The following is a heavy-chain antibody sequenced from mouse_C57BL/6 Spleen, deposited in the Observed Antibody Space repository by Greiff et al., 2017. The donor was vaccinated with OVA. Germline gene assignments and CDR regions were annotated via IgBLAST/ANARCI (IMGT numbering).Heavy chain of an antibody. CDR3: ARHGLTNWDAWYFDV. D-gene: IGHD4-1*01. CDR1: GYTFTSYW. V-gene: IGHV1-64*01. J-gene: IGHJ1*03. Sequence: QVQLKQPGAELVKPGASVKLSCKASGYTFTSYWMHWVKQRPGQGLAWIGMIHPNSGSTNYNEKFKSKATLTVDKSSSTAYMQLSSLTSEDSAVYYCARHGLTNWDAWYFDVWGTGTTVTVSS. CDR2: IHPNSGST.